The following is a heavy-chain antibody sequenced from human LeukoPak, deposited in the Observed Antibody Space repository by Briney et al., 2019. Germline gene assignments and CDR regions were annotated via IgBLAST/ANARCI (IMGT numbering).Heavy chain of an antibody. CDR3: AKDHCSSTSCYLDY. CDR1: GFTFDDYA. CDR2: ISWNSGSI. V-gene: IGHV3-9*03. D-gene: IGHD2-2*01. J-gene: IGHJ4*02. Sequence: PGRSLRLXCAASGFTFDDYAMHWVRQAPGKALEWVSGISWNSGSIGYADSVKGRFTISRDNAKNSLYLQMNSLRAEDMALYYCAKDHCSSTSCYLDYWGQGTLVTVSS.